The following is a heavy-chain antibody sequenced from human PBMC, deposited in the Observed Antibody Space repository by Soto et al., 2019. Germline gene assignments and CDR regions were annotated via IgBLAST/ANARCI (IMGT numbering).Heavy chain of an antibody. D-gene: IGHD6-25*01. Sequence: GASVKVSCTASGGTFSSYTISWVRQAPGQGLEWMGRIIPILGIANYAQKFQGRVTITADKSTSTAYMELSSLRSEDTAVYYCARIAAGRYYFDYWGQGTLVTVSS. CDR1: GGTFSSYT. V-gene: IGHV1-69*02. CDR3: ARIAAGRYYFDY. J-gene: IGHJ4*02. CDR2: IIPILGIA.